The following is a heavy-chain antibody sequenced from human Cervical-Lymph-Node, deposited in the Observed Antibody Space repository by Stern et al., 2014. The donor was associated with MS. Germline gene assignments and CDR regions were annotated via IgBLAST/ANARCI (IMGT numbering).Heavy chain of an antibody. J-gene: IGHJ4*02. CDR1: GGTFSRYG. V-gene: IGHV1-69*01. CDR3: ARGPYNRDFFEY. CDR2: IIPVGETT. Sequence: VQLVESGDEVRKPGSSVKVYCKASGGTFSRYGISWVRQAPGQGLEWMGGIIPVGETTDYAEQCQGRVTITADGSTSTAYMELSSLPSADTSVYYCARGPYNRDFFEYWGQGTLVTFSS. D-gene: IGHD1-1*01.